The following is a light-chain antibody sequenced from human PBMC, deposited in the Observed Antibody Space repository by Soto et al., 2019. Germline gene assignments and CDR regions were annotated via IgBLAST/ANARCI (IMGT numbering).Light chain of an antibody. Sequence: EIVLTQSPATLSLSPGERATLSCRASQSVSSYLAWYQQKPGQAPRLLIYDASNRATGIPARFSGSGSGTDFTLNISSLEPEDFAVYYCQQRLTFGGGTKVEIK. V-gene: IGKV3-11*01. CDR2: DAS. CDR3: QQRLT. J-gene: IGKJ4*01. CDR1: QSVSSY.